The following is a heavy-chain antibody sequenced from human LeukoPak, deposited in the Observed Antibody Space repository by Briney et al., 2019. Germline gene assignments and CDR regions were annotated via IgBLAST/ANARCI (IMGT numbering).Heavy chain of an antibody. D-gene: IGHD5-24*01. Sequence: ASVKVSCKASGQTFTGYYIHWVRQAPGQGLEWMGWINPNGGGIDYAQKFQGRVTMTRDTSISTAYMELSRLRSDDTAVYYCAREGDGYNSPLGDYYFDYWGQGTLVTVSS. J-gene: IGHJ4*02. V-gene: IGHV1-2*02. CDR2: INPNGGGI. CDR1: GQTFTGYY. CDR3: AREGDGYNSPLGDYYFDY.